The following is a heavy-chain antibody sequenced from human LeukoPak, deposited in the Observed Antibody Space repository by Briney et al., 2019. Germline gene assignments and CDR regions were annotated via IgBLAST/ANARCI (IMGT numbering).Heavy chain of an antibody. Sequence: GGSLRLSCAASGFIFDDYALSWVRQAPGKGLEWVSGINWNGDTTNYVDSVKGRFTISRDNSKNSLYLQMNSLRAEDTAFYYFARGGYPYPVDYWGQEILVTVSS. CDR3: ARGGYPYPVDY. J-gene: IGHJ4*02. CDR1: GFIFDDYA. CDR2: INWNGDTT. D-gene: IGHD2-2*01. V-gene: IGHV3-20*04.